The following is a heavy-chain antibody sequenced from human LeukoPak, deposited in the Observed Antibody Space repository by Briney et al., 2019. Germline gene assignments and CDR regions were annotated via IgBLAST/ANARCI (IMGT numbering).Heavy chain of an antibody. Sequence: ASVKVSCKASGYTFTSYGISWVRQAPGRGLEWMGWISAYNGNTNYAQKLQGRVTMTTDTSTSTAYMELRSLRSDDTAVYYCARDSPYSGSSYWFDPWGQGTLVTVSS. J-gene: IGHJ5*02. CDR1: GYTFTSYG. V-gene: IGHV1-18*01. CDR2: ISAYNGNT. D-gene: IGHD1-26*01. CDR3: ARDSPYSGSSYWFDP.